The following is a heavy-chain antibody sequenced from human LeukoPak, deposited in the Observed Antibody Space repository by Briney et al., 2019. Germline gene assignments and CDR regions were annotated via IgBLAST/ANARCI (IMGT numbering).Heavy chain of an antibody. D-gene: IGHD2-21*01. CDR1: GFTFRSHA. J-gene: IGHJ4*02. CDR2: IYENGGTT. V-gene: IGHV3-23*01. Sequence: PGGSLRLSCVSSGFTFRSHAMSWVRQAPEKGLEFVSGIYENGGTTYYADSVKGRFSISRDNSKNTLYLQMDSLRGEDTAVYYCAKDFRIGYSAHFDYWGQGALVTFSS. CDR3: AKDFRIGYSAHFDY.